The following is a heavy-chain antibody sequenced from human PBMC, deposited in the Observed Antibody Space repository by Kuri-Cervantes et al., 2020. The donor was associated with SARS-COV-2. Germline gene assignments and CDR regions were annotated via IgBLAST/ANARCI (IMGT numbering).Heavy chain of an antibody. CDR1: GFTFSSYA. CDR3: AEAGYSNRLSI. D-gene: IGHD4-11*01. J-gene: IGHJ4*02. Sequence: GESLKISCAASGFTFSSYAVSWVRQAPGKGLEWVSAISGSGGSTYYADSVKGRFTISRDNSKNTLYLQMNSLRAEDTAVYYCAEAGYSNRLSIWGQGTLVTVSS. CDR2: ISGSGGST. V-gene: IGHV3-23*01.